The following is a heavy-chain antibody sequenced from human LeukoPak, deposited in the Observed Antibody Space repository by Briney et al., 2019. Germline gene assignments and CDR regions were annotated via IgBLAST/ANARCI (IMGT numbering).Heavy chain of an antibody. V-gene: IGHV3-23*01. J-gene: IGHJ4*02. CDR3: AKGTYYDFWSGFFLGGGLYYFDY. D-gene: IGHD3-3*01. CDR2: ISGSGAGT. Sequence: GGSLRLSCAASGFTFSSYAMSWVRQAPGKGLEWVSAISGSGAGTYYADSVKGRFTISRDNSKNTLYLQMNSLSVEGTAVYYFAKGTYYDFWSGFFLGGGLYYFDYWGQGTLVTVSS. CDR1: GFTFSSYA.